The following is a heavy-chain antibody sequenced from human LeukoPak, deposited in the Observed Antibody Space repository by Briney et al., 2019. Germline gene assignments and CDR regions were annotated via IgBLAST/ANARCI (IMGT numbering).Heavy chain of an antibody. J-gene: IGHJ4*02. CDR1: GGSISSSSYY. CDR3: ARQSHGVFDY. CDR2: IYYSGST. V-gene: IGHV4-39*01. Sequence: PSETLSLTCTVSGGSISSSSYYWGWLRQPPGQGLGWIGSIYYSGSTYYNPSLKSRVTISVDTSKNQFSLKLSSVTAADTAVYYCARQSHGVFDYWGQGTLVTVSS. D-gene: IGHD3-10*01.